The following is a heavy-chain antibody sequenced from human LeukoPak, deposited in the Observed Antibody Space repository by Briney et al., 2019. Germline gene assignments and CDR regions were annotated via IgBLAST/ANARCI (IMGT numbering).Heavy chain of an antibody. J-gene: IGHJ4*02. Sequence: PGGSLRLSCAASGFTFSSYAMSWVRQAPGEGLEWVSGISGSGDTTYYADAVKGRFTISRDNSKNTLYLQMNSLRAEDTAVYFCAKDQTPYYWGKGTLVTVSS. CDR2: ISGSGDTT. V-gene: IGHV3-23*01. CDR3: AKDQTPYY. CDR1: GFTFSSYA.